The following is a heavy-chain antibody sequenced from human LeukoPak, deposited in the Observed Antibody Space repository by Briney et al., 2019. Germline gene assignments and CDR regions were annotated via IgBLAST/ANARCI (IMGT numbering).Heavy chain of an antibody. CDR3: ARGARGYYYYMDV. CDR2: INSDGSST. CDR1: GFTFSSYW. D-gene: IGHD3-10*01. V-gene: IGHV3-74*01. Sequence: AGGSLRLSCAASGFTFSSYWMHWVRQAPGKGLVWVSRINSDGSSTSYADSVKGRFTISRDNAKNTLYLQMNSLRAEDTAVYYCARGARGYYYYMDVWGKGTTVTVSS. J-gene: IGHJ6*03.